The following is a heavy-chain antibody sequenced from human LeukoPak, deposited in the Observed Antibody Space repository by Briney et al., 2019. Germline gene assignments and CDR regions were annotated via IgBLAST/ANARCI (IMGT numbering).Heavy chain of an antibody. CDR3: AKDQSGTYYTFDY. Sequence: GGSLRLSCAASGFTFSSYGMHWVRQAPGKGLEWVAFIRYDGSNKSYADSVKSRFTISRDNSKNTLYLQMNSLRAEDTAVYYCAKDQSGTYYTFDYWGQGTLVTVSS. CDR2: IRYDGSNK. V-gene: IGHV3-30*02. D-gene: IGHD1-26*01. CDR1: GFTFSSYG. J-gene: IGHJ4*02.